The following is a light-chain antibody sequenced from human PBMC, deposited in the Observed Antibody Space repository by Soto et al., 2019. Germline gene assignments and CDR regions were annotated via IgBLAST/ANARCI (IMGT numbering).Light chain of an antibody. CDR3: CSYTGSYSYV. J-gene: IGLJ1*01. CDR1: SSDVGGYNS. Sequence: QYALTQPRSVSGSPGQSVTISCTGTSSDVGGYNSVSWYQQHPGKAPKLMIYDVSKRPSGVPDRFSGSKSGDTASLTISGLQAEDEAEYYCCSYTGSYSYVFGTVTKLTVL. V-gene: IGLV2-11*01. CDR2: DVS.